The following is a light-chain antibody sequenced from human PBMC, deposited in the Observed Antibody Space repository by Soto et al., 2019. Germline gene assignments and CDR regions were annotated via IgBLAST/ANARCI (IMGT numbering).Light chain of an antibody. CDR1: QSVSSSY. CDR3: HQYSTSPPWT. Sequence: EIVLTQSPGTLSLSPGERATLSCRASQSVSSSYLAWYQQKPGQAPRLLIYGASSRATGIPDRFSGSGSGADFPLTISRLEPEDFAVYYCHQYSTSPPWTFGQGTKVEFK. V-gene: IGKV3-20*01. CDR2: GAS. J-gene: IGKJ1*01.